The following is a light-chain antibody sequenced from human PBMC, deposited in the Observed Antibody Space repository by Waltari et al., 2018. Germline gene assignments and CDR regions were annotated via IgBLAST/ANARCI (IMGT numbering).Light chain of an antibody. CDR3: SSFTSSSTYV. V-gene: IGLV2-14*01. CDR1: SGDVGAYNY. CDR2: DVN. J-gene: IGLJ1*01. Sequence: QSALTQPASVSGSPGQSIALSCPGASGDVGAYNYDSWSQQHPGKAPKPMIYDVNKRPSGVSDRFSGSKSGNTASLTISGLQAEDEADYYCSSFTSSSTYVFGTGTKVTVL.